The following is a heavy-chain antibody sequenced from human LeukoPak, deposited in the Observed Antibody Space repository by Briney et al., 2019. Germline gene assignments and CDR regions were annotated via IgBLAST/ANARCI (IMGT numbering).Heavy chain of an antibody. Sequence: PGGSLRLSCAASGFTFSSYTMNWVRQAPGKGLEWVSSISSSGNYIYQADSLKGRFTISRDNAKTSLYLQMNSLRTEDRAVYYCARGGAGYYFDHWGQGTLVTVSS. J-gene: IGHJ4*02. D-gene: IGHD6-19*01. CDR2: ISSSGNYI. CDR3: ARGGAGYYFDH. CDR1: GFTFSSYT. V-gene: IGHV3-21*01.